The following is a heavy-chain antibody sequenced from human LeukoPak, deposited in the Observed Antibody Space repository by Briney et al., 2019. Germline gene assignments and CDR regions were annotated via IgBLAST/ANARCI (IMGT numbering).Heavy chain of an antibody. CDR3: ARAILFDYGDYLPPYYFDY. CDR1: GFTFSSYS. D-gene: IGHD4-17*01. Sequence: GGSLRLSCAASGFTFSSYSMNWVRQAPGKGLEWVSSISSSSSYIYYADSVKGRFTISRDNAKSSLYLQMNSLRAEDTAVYYCARAILFDYGDYLPPYYFDYWGQGTLVTVSS. CDR2: ISSSSSYI. V-gene: IGHV3-21*01. J-gene: IGHJ4*02.